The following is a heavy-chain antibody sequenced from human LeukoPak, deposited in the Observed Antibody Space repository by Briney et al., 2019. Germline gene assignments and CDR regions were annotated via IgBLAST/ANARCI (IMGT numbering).Heavy chain of an antibody. Sequence: GGSLRLSCAASGFTFSSYGMHWVRQAPGKGLEWVAFIRYDGSNKYYADSVKGRFTISRDNSKNTLYLQMNSLRAEDTAVYYCAKDDYSNYEYFDYWGQGTLVTVSS. CDR2: IRYDGSNK. CDR3: AKDDYSNYEYFDY. D-gene: IGHD4-11*01. CDR1: GFTFSSYG. V-gene: IGHV3-30*02. J-gene: IGHJ4*02.